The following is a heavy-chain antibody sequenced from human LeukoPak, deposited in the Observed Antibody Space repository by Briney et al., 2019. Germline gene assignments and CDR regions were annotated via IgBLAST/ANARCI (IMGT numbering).Heavy chain of an antibody. Sequence: ASVTVSCKTSGYTFTNNDINWVRQAPGQGLEWMGGFDPEDGETIYAQKFQGRVTMTEDTSTDTAYMELSSLRSEDTAVYYCATGLEGATPFDYWGQGTLVTVSS. J-gene: IGHJ4*02. CDR2: FDPEDGET. D-gene: IGHD1-26*01. CDR3: ATGLEGATPFDY. CDR1: GYTFTNND. V-gene: IGHV1-24*01.